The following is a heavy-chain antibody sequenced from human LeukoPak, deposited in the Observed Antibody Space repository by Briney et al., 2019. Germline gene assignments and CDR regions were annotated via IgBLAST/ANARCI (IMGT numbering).Heavy chain of an antibody. CDR3: ATSAAVLGYCSSTSCSTGAFDI. V-gene: IGHV4-38-2*01. CDR1: GYSISSGYY. Sequence: SETLSLTCAVSGYSISSGYYWGWIRPPPGNGLEWIGSIYHSGSTYYNPSLKSRVTISVDTSKNQFSLKLSSVTAADTAVYYCATSAAVLGYCSSTSCSTGAFDIWGQGTMVTVSS. J-gene: IGHJ3*02. CDR2: IYHSGST. D-gene: IGHD2-2*01.